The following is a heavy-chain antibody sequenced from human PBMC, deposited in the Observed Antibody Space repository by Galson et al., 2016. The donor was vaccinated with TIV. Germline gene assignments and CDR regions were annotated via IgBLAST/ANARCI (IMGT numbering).Heavy chain of an antibody. CDR2: ITPIFGTT. CDR1: GVIFRNFA. J-gene: IGHJ4*02. V-gene: IGHV1-69*15. CDR3: ARVRGEFYDSSGYYDS. D-gene: IGHD3-22*01. Sequence: SGVIFRNFAITWVRQAPGQGLEWMGRITPIFGTTKCAQKFQGRVTLTADDSTSTAYMELSFLRSEDTAIYYCARVRGEFYDSSGYYDSWGQGTLVSVSS.